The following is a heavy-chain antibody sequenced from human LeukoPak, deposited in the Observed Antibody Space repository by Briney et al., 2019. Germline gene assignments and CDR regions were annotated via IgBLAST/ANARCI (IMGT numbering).Heavy chain of an antibody. D-gene: IGHD5-24*01. V-gene: IGHV4-59*11. CDR2: IHYSGRI. J-gene: IGHJ4*02. CDR3: ARDVEAGDGYNYDS. CDR1: GASISSHY. Sequence: PSETLSLTCTVSGASISSHYWNWIRQPPGKGLEWIGYIHYSGRIDYNPSLKSRVTISVDTSKTQFSLKLDSVTAADTALYYCARDVEAGDGYNYDSWGQGTLVTVSS.